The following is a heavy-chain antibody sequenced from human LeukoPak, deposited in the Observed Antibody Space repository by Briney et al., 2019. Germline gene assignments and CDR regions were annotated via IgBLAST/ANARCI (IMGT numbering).Heavy chain of an antibody. D-gene: IGHD6-6*01. CDR1: GGSFSGYY. J-gene: IGHJ4*02. V-gene: IGHV4-34*01. CDR3: ARQGNEYSSSWGPNY. Sequence: SETLSLTCVVYGGSFSGYYWSWIRQPPGKGLEWIGEINHSGSTNYNPSLKSRVTISVDTSKNQFSLKLSSVTAADTAVYYCARQGNEYSSSWGPNYWGQGTLVTVSS. CDR2: INHSGST.